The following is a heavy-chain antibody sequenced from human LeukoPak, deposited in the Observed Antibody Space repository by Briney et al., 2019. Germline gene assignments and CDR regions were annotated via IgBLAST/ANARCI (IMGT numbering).Heavy chain of an antibody. J-gene: IGHJ4*02. CDR3: ARGRWLQARGPSFDY. Sequence: PGGSLRLSCAASGFTFEDFSMHWVRQVPGKGLEWISLIDWDGGITYYADSVKGRFTVSRDNAKNSLYLQMNSLRAEDTAVYYCARGRWLQARGPSFDYWGQGTLVTVSS. CDR1: GFTFEDFS. D-gene: IGHD5-24*01. V-gene: IGHV3-43*01. CDR2: IDWDGGIT.